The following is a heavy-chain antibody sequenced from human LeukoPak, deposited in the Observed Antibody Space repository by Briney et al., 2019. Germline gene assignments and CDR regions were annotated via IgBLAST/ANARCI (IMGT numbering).Heavy chain of an antibody. V-gene: IGHV1-18*01. CDR3: ARASYCSGGSCYSDY. CDR2: ISAYNGNT. J-gene: IGHJ4*02. D-gene: IGHD2-15*01. Sequence: GASVKVSGKASGYTFTSYSISWVRQAPGQGLEWMGWISAYNGNTIYAQKVKGRVTMTTDTSTSTAYMELRSLKSDDTAVYYCARASYCSGGSCYSDYWGQGTLVTVSS. CDR1: GYTFTSYS.